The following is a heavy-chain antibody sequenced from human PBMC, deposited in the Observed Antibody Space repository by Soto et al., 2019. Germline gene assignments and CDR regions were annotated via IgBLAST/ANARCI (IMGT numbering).Heavy chain of an antibody. J-gene: IGHJ6*02. V-gene: IGHV1-69*13. CDR1: GGTFSSSA. D-gene: IGHD6-6*01. CDR2: IIPIFGTA. CDR3: VRTVEQLVHSYYYGMDV. Sequence: SVKVSCKASGGTFSSSAISWVRQAPGQGLEWMGGIIPIFGTANYAQKFQGRVTITADESTSTAYMELSSLRSEDTAVYYCVRTVEQLVHSYYYGMDVWGQGTTVTVSS.